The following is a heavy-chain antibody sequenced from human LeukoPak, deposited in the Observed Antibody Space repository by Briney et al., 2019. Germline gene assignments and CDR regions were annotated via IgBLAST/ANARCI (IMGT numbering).Heavy chain of an antibody. D-gene: IGHD1-26*01. J-gene: IGHJ5*02. CDR3: ARVWWELLLYWFDP. CDR1: GYTFTSCD. Sequence: ASVKVSCKASGYTFTSCDINWVRQATGQGLEWMGWMNPNSGNTGYAQKFQGRVTMTRNTSISTAYMELSSLRSEDTAVYYCARVWWELLLYWFDPWGQGTLVTVSS. CDR2: MNPNSGNT. V-gene: IGHV1-8*01.